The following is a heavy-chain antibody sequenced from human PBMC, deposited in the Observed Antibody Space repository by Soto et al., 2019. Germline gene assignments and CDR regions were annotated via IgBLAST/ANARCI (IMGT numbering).Heavy chain of an antibody. D-gene: IGHD6-25*01. Sequence: AETLSLTCSVSGDSMRSYYWSWIRQSADKRLAWIGRISATGTTSYIPSLMSRTTLSVDTSKNQFSPNLQFVTAADTPVYFCAGEQSGAANFWGQGPLVTVSS. J-gene: IGHJ4*03. CDR1: GDSMRSYY. CDR3: AGEQSGAANF. V-gene: IGHV4-4*07. CDR2: ISATGTT.